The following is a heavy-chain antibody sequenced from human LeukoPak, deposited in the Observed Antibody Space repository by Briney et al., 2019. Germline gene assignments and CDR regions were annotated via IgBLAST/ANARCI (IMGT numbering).Heavy chain of an antibody. J-gene: IGHJ5*02. CDR2: IYYSGST. Sequence: PSQTLSLTCTVSGGSISSGGYYWSWIRQHPGKGLEWIGYIYYSGSTYYNPSLKGRVTISVDTSKNQFSLKLSSVTAADTAVYYCARGGYYYDSSGYYFSWFDPWGQGTLVTVSS. V-gene: IGHV4-31*03. CDR1: GGSISSGGYY. D-gene: IGHD3-22*01. CDR3: ARGGYYYDSSGYYFSWFDP.